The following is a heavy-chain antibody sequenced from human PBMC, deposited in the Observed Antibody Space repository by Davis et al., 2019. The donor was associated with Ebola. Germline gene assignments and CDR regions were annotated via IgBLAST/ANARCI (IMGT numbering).Heavy chain of an antibody. CDR3: ANGRYYGDYRSFDY. CDR1: GFTFSSYA. Sequence: GESLKISCAASGFTFSSYAMSWVRQAPGKGLEWVSAISGSGGSTYYADSVKGRFTISRDNSKNTLYLQMNSLRAEDTAVYYCANGRYYGDYRSFDYWGQGTLVTVSS. J-gene: IGHJ4*02. V-gene: IGHV3-23*01. CDR2: ISGSGGST. D-gene: IGHD4-17*01.